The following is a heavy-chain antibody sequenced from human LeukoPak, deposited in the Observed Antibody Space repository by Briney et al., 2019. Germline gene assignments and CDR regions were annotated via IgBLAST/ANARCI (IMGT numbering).Heavy chain of an antibody. CDR1: GFTLSDSA. V-gene: IGHV3-73*01. CDR2: IDRPAKSYAT. CDR3: TRDRGTYNWLDP. Sequence: GGSLKLSCAASGFTLSDSAIHWVRQASGKXLEWVGLIDRPAKSYATAYGASVGGRFTISRDDSKNTAYLQMDSLKTEDTALYYCTRDRGTYNWLDPWGQGTLVTVSS. J-gene: IGHJ5*02. D-gene: IGHD1-26*01.